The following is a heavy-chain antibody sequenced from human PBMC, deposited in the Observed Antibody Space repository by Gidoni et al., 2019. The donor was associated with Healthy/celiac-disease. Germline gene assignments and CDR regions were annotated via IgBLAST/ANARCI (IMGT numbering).Heavy chain of an antibody. V-gene: IGHV3-30*18. D-gene: IGHD3-22*01. J-gene: IGHJ4*02. Sequence: ISYDGSNKYYADSVKGRFTISRDNSKNTLYLQMNSLRAEDTAVYYCAKPAPNYYDSSGYYPYYFDYWGQGTLVTVSS. CDR3: AKPAPNYYDSSGYYPYYFDY. CDR2: ISYDGSNK.